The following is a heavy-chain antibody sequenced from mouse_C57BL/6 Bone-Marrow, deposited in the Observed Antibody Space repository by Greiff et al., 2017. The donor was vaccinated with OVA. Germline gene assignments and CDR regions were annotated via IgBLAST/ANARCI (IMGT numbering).Heavy chain of an antibody. CDR1: GYAFSSYW. CDR2: IYPGDGDT. CDR3: ARPAQAPGGFAY. Sequence: VQLKQSGAELVKPGASVKISCKASGYAFSSYWMNWVKQRPGKGLEWIGQIYPGDGDTNYNGKFKGKATLTADKSSSTAYMQLSSLTSEDSAVYFCARPAQAPGGFAYWGQGTLVTVSA. D-gene: IGHD3-2*02. J-gene: IGHJ3*01. V-gene: IGHV1-80*01.